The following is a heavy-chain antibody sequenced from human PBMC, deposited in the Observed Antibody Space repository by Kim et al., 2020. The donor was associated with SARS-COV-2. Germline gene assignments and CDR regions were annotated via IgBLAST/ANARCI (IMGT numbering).Heavy chain of an antibody. CDR2: GNGNR. V-gene: IGHV1-3*01. D-gene: IGHD6-19*01. Sequence: GNGNRKYSEKFQDRITITRDTSASAAYMELNSLRSEDTAVYFCARSGWVVWGQGTLLIVSS. CDR3: ARSGWVV. J-gene: IGHJ4*02.